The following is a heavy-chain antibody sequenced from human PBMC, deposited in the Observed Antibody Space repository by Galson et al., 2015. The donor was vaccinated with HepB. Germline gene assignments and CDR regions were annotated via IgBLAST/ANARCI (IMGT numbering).Heavy chain of an antibody. D-gene: IGHD3-3*01. J-gene: IGHJ6*02. V-gene: IGHV1-18*01. Sequence: SVKVSCKASGYTFTRYDISWVRQAPGQGLEWMGWTNTYDGSTKYAQNVQGRVTMTTDTSTSTAYLELRSLRSDDTAVYYCARITPYLFERPGKYYYGMDVWGQGTTVTVSS. CDR2: TNTYDGST. CDR1: GYTFTRYD. CDR3: ARITPYLFERPGKYYYGMDV.